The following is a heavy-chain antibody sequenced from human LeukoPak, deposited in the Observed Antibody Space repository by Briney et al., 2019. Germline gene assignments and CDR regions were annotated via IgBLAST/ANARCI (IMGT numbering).Heavy chain of an antibody. J-gene: IGHJ4*02. D-gene: IGHD2-15*01. CDR1: GGSISSYY. V-gene: IGHV4-4*07. CDR3: ARTSPRSATFDY. CDR2: IYTSGTT. Sequence: SETLSLTCAVSGGSISSYYWSWIRQPAGKGLGWIGRIYTSGTTNYNPSLKSRVTMSVDTSKNQFSLNLNSVTAADTAVYYCARTSPRSATFDYWGQGTLVTVSS.